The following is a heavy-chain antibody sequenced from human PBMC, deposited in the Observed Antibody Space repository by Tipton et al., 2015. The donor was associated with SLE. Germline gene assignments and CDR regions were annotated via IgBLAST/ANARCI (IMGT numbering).Heavy chain of an antibody. CDR2: INPSGGRT. CDR1: GYTFTSGY. CDR3: RMTLAGDDPFDL. D-gene: IGHD2-21*01. V-gene: IGHV1-46*01. J-gene: IGHJ3*01. Sequence: QVQLVQSGAEVKRPGASVKVSCRASGYTFTSGYMHWVRQAPGQGLEWMGVINPSGGRTTYAQKFQGRVTMTKDTSTGTVYMDLSSLRSKDTAVYYCRMTLAGDDPFDLWGQGTRVTVSS.